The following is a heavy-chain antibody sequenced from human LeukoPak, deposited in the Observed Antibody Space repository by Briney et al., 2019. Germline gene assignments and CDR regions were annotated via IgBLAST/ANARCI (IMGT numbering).Heavy chain of an antibody. J-gene: IGHJ3*02. CDR2: IYYSGST. CDR1: GGSISSGDYD. V-gene: IGHV4-30-4*01. D-gene: IGHD3-10*01. Sequence: SETLSLTCTVSGGSISSGDYDWSWIRQPPGKGLEWVGYIYYSGSTYYNPSLKSRVTISVDTSKNQFSLKLSSVTAADTAVYYCARETTMVRGAHGAFDIWGQGTMVTVSS. CDR3: ARETTMVRGAHGAFDI.